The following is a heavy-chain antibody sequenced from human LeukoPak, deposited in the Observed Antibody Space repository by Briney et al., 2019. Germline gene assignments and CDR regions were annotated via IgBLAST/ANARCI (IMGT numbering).Heavy chain of an antibody. V-gene: IGHV3-33*01. CDR3: ARGKLGSFDI. CDR2: ILYDESNK. J-gene: IGHJ3*02. CDR1: GFAFSNYD. Sequence: PGGSLRLSCAASGFAFSNYDMHWVRQAPGKGLEWVALILYDESNKYYADSVKGRFTISRDNSKNTLYLQMNSLRVEDTAVYYCARGKLGSFDIWGQGTLVTASS. D-gene: IGHD3-10*01.